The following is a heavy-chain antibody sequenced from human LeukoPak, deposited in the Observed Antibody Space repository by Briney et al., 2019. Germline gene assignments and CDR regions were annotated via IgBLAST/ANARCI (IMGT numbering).Heavy chain of an antibody. Sequence: GGSLRLSCVASGFTFRNHGMKWVRQAPGKGLEGVAGIWYDGSNKDYEDSVKGRFTISRDNSKNTLYLEMNSLTVEDPAVYYCAKGRGGSSNCGSDCWGQGTQVTVSS. CDR2: IWYDGSNK. D-gene: IGHD7-27*01. CDR3: AKGRGGSSNCGSDC. V-gene: IGHV3-33*06. J-gene: IGHJ4*02. CDR1: GFTFRNHG.